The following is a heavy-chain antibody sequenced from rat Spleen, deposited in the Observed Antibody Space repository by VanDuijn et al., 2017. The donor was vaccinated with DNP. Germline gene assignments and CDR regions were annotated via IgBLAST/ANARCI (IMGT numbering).Heavy chain of an antibody. CDR2: ITNTGDNT. Sequence: EVQLVESGGGLVQPGRSLKLSCAASGFTFSNYGMHWIRQAPTKGLKWVATITNTGDNTYYSDSVKGRFSLSRDNAKSTLYLQVNSLRSEDTATYYCTSNPHIRTAAPFDYWGQGVMVTVSS. V-gene: IGHV5-19*01. J-gene: IGHJ2*01. CDR3: TSNPHIRTAAPFDY. CDR1: GFTFSNYG. D-gene: IGHD3-8*01.